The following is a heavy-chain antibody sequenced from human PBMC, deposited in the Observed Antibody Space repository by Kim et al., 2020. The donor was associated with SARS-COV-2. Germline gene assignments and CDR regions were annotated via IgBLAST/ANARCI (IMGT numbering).Heavy chain of an antibody. J-gene: IGHJ4*02. Sequence: IYYADTMRGRFTITRDDARNSVYLHMNSLRVDDTAVYYCARGWFGQVGDYWGQGTRVTVSS. CDR3: ARGWFGQVGDY. D-gene: IGHD3-10*01. CDR2: I. V-gene: IGHV3-21*01.